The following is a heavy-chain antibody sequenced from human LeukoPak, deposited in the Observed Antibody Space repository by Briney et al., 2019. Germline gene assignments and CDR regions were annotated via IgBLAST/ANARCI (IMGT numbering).Heavy chain of an antibody. J-gene: IGHJ3*02. V-gene: IGHV3-30-3*01. Sequence: PGGSLSLSCAASGFTFNTYAMHWVRQAPGKGLEWVAVISYDGSTKYYADSVKGRFTISRDNPKNTVYLQMDSLRPEDTAVCYCARARGTTGTTRIAFDIWGKGTMVTVSS. CDR1: GFTFNTYA. D-gene: IGHD1-1*01. CDR2: ISYDGSTK. CDR3: ARARGTTGTTRIAFDI.